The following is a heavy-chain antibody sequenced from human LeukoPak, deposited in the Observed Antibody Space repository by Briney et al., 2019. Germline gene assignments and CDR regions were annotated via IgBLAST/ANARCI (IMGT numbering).Heavy chain of an antibody. Sequence: SETLSLTCAVYGGSFSGYYWSWIRQPPGKGLEWIGEINHSGSTNYNPSLKSRVTISVDTSKNQSSLKLSSVTAADTAVYYCAREGRITIFGVVIIKEYFQHWGQGTLVTVSS. D-gene: IGHD3-3*01. CDR2: INHSGST. CDR3: AREGRITIFGVVIIKEYFQH. CDR1: GGSFSGYY. V-gene: IGHV4-34*01. J-gene: IGHJ1*01.